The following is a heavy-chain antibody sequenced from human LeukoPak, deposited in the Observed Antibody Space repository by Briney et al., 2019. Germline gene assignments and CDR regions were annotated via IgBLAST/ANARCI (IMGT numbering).Heavy chain of an antibody. Sequence: GGSLRLSCAASGFTFSTYWMTWVRQAPGKGLEWVATIKQDGSDKYYVDSVKGRFTISRDYAKKSLFLQMNSLRAEDTAVYCCARVHEAYIYGTNHYYYMDICGKGTTVTVSS. CDR2: IKQDGSDK. D-gene: IGHD5-18*01. V-gene: IGHV3-7*01. J-gene: IGHJ6*03. CDR1: GFTFSTYW. CDR3: ARVHEAYIYGTNHYYYMDI.